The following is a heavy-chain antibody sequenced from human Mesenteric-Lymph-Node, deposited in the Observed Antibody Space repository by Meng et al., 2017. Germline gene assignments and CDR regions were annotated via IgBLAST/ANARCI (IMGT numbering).Heavy chain of an antibody. J-gene: IGHJ4*01. D-gene: IGHD3-16*01. CDR3: LKGGWGSVFDY. CDR2: ISGSGGST. V-gene: IGHV3-23*01. CDR1: GFTFSSYA. Sequence: GESLKISCAASGFTFSSYAMSWVRQAPGKGLEWVSAISGSGGSTYYADSVKGRFTISRDNSKNTLYLQMSSLRAEDTAFYYCLKGGWGSVFDYWGQGALVTVSS.